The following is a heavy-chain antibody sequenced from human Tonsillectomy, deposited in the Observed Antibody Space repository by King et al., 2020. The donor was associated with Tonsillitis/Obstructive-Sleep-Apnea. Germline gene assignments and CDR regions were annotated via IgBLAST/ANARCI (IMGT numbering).Heavy chain of an antibody. Sequence: QLVQSGAEVKKPGSSVKVSCKASGGTFSNYGISWVRQAPGQGLEWMARIIPILGIANYAQRFQGRVTIIADKSTSIAYMELSSLRSEDTAVYYCARGVNYDLSRGYYMDVWGKGTTVTVSS. CDR1: GGTFSNYG. V-gene: IGHV1-69*04. D-gene: IGHD3-3*01. CDR2: IIPILGIA. CDR3: ARGVNYDLSRGYYMDV. J-gene: IGHJ6*03.